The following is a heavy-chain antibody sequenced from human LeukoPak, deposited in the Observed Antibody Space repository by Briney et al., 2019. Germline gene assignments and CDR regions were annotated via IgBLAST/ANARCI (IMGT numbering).Heavy chain of an antibody. CDR2: ISYDGSNI. D-gene: IGHD3-22*01. Sequence: PGGSLRLSCAASGLTFSSYGMHWVRQAPGKGLEWVAVISYDGSNIYYADSVKGRFTISRDNSKNTLYLQMNSLRAEDTAVYYCAKGGGITMIVVPYHFDYWGQGTLVTVSS. CDR3: AKGGGITMIVVPYHFDY. CDR1: GLTFSSYG. V-gene: IGHV3-30*18. J-gene: IGHJ4*02.